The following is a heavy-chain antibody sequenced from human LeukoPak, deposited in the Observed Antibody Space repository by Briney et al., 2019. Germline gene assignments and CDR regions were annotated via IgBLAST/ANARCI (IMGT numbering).Heavy chain of an antibody. V-gene: IGHV4-4*07. Sequence: SETLSLTCSVSGGSITAYYWNWLRQPAGKGLEWIGRIYRGNTNYSPSLKGRVTMSVDTSKNHFYLKLSSVTAADTAVYYCARARYVNSFYAFDIWGQGTLVTVSS. D-gene: IGHD3-9*01. CDR1: GGSITAYY. J-gene: IGHJ3*02. CDR3: ARARYVNSFYAFDI. CDR2: IYRGNT.